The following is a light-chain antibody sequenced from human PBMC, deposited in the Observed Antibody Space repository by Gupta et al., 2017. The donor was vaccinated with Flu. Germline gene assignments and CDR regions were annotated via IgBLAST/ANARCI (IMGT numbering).Light chain of an antibody. CDR3: RQYNSYSPWT. CDR1: QSISSW. CDR2: KSS. Sequence: DIQMTQSPSTLSAVVGDRVTITRRASQSISSWFAWYQQKPGKAPNLLIYKSSSLVSGVPSRFCGSGAGTEVTLTIISLQPDDFATYYCRQYNSYSPWTFGQGTKVEIK. J-gene: IGKJ1*01. V-gene: IGKV1-5*03.